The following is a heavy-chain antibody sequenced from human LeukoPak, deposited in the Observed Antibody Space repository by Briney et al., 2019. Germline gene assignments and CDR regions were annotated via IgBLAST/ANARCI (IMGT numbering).Heavy chain of an antibody. V-gene: IGHV1-69*05. CDR1: GVTFTSYA. Sequence: EASVKVSCKASGVTFTSYAITWVRHAPGHGLEWMGGIIPIFGTANYAQKFQGRVTITTDESTSTAYMELSSLRCEDTAVYYCARGHTDCGGDCYSGAKGYYYYMDVWGKGTTVTVSS. CDR3: ARGHTDCGGDCYSGAKGYYYYMDV. J-gene: IGHJ6*03. D-gene: IGHD2-21*02. CDR2: IIPIFGTA.